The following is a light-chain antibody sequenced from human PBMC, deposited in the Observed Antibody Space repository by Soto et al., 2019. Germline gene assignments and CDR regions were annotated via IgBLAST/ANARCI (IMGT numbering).Light chain of an antibody. J-gene: IGKJ4*01. V-gene: IGKV3-20*01. CDR3: QQWGNSPRVT. CDR2: STS. Sequence: IVLTQSPGTLSLSPGERATLSCRASDSVSISYLAWYQQRSGQPPRLLIYSTSTRATGIPGRFSGSGSGTDFTLTISRLEPEDSAVYFCQQWGNSPRVTFGGGTKVEI. CDR1: DSVSISY.